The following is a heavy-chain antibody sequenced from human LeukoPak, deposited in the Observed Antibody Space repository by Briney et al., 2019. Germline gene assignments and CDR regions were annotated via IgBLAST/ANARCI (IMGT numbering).Heavy chain of an antibody. CDR2: ISGRGGGT. CDR1: GFTFTSYA. J-gene: IGHJ4*02. CDR3: ARGPSSNWYGLDY. Sequence: PGVSLRLSCAASGFTFTSYAMSWVRQAPGKGLEWVSAISGRGGGTYYADSVKGRFTISRDNSKNTLCLQVNSLRAEDTAVYYCARGPSSNWYGLDYWGQGTPVTVSS. V-gene: IGHV3-23*01. D-gene: IGHD6-13*01.